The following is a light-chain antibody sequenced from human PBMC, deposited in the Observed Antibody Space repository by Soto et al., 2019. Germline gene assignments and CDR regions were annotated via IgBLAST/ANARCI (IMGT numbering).Light chain of an antibody. J-gene: IGKJ4*01. CDR2: DAS. Sequence: EIVLTQSPATLSLSPGERATLSCRASQSVSNSLAWYQQKPGQAPRLLIYDASNRATGIPARFSGSGSGTDFTLTISSLEPEDFAVYYCQQRSNWPRLTFGGGTKVEIK. V-gene: IGKV3-11*01. CDR1: QSVSNS. CDR3: QQRSNWPRLT.